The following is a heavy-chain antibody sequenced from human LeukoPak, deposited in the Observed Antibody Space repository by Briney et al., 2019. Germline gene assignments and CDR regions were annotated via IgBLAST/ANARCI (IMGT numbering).Heavy chain of an antibody. CDR1: GFTFSSYG. CDR2: ISGSGGST. D-gene: IGHD3-3*01. CDR3: AKDQRGLTIFGVVITLGGALDY. Sequence: GGSLRLSCAASGFTFSSYGMSWVRQAPGKGLEWVSAISGSGGSTYYADSVKGRFTISRDNSKNTLYLQMNSLRAEDTAVYYCAKDQRGLTIFGVVITLGGALDYWGQGTLVTVSS. V-gene: IGHV3-23*01. J-gene: IGHJ4*02.